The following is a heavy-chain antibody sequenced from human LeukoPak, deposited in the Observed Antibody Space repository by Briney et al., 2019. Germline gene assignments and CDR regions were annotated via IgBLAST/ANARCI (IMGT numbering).Heavy chain of an antibody. Sequence: SETLSLTCTVSGVSISSGDYYWSWIRQPPGKGLEWIGYMYYSGSTYYNPSLKSRVTISADTSKNQFSQKLSSVTAADTAVYYCARPYYYDSRIDPWGQGTLVTVSS. J-gene: IGHJ5*02. D-gene: IGHD3-22*01. V-gene: IGHV4-30-4*01. CDR2: MYYSGST. CDR1: GVSISSGDYY. CDR3: ARPYYYDSRIDP.